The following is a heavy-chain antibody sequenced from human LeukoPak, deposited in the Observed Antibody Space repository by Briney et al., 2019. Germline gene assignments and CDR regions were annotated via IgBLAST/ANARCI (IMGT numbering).Heavy chain of an antibody. CDR1: GGSFNDYY. D-gene: IGHD2-8*01. V-gene: IGHV4-59*01. CDR2: IYYSGST. J-gene: IGHJ6*03. Sequence: PSETLSLTCAVYGGSFNDYYWSWIRQPPGKGLEWIGYIYYSGSTNYNPSLKSRVTISVDTSKNQFSLKLSSVTAADTAVYYCARAYGRNYYYYMDVWGKGTTVTISS. CDR3: ARAYGRNYYYYMDV.